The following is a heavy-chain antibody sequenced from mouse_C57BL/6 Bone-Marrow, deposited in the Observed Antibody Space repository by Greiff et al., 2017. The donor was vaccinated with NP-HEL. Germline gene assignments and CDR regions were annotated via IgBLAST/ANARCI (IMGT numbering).Heavy chain of an antibody. Sequence: EVKLVESGGGLVQPKGSLKLSCAASGFSFNTYAMNWVRQAPGKGLEWVARIRSKSNNYATYYADSVKDRFTISRDDSESMLYLQMNNLKTEDTAMYYCVRPSDLSLFAYWGQGTLVTVSA. D-gene: IGHD2-3*01. J-gene: IGHJ3*01. V-gene: IGHV10-1*01. CDR1: GFSFNTYA. CDR3: VRPSDLSLFAY. CDR2: IRSKSNNYAT.